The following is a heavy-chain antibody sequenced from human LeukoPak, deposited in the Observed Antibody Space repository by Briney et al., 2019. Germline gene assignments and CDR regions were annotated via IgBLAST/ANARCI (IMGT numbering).Heavy chain of an antibody. CDR3: AATLKLYDSSGSDFDY. V-gene: IGHV1-46*01. D-gene: IGHD3-22*01. CDR2: INPSGGST. CDR1: AYTFTSYY. J-gene: IGHJ4*02. Sequence: ASVKVSCKASAYTFTSYYMHWVRQAPGQGLGWMGIINPSGGSTSYAQKFQGRVTMTRDTSTSTVYMELSSLRSEDTAVYYCAATLKLYDSSGSDFDYWGQGTLVTVSS.